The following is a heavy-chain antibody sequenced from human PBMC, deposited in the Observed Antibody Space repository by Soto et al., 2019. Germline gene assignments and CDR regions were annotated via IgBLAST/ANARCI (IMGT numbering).Heavy chain of an antibody. D-gene: IGHD4-17*01. V-gene: IGHV3-72*01. Sequence: VGSLRLSCAASGFTFSDHYMDWVRQAPRKGLEWVGRTRNKDNSYTTEYAASVKGRFTISRDDSKNSLYLQMNSLKTEDTAVYYCAYHAYGDKSDACDIWCQGTMVTVS. CDR2: TRNKDNSYTT. CDR3: AYHAYGDKSDACDI. CDR1: GFTFSDHY. J-gene: IGHJ3*02.